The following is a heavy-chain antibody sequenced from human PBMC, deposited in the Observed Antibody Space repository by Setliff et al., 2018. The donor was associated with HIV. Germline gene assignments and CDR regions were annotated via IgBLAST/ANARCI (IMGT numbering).Heavy chain of an antibody. CDR1: ELTFSNYA. J-gene: IGHJ3*02. CDR2: INYDESSE. D-gene: IGHD4-4*01. CDR3: AKDGDYRNGDYDAFDI. Sequence: PGGSLRLSCAASELTFSNYAMTWVRQAPGKGLEWVAFINYDESSEYYADSVKGRVSISRDNSKNTVDLHMNSLRTEDTAVYYCAKDGDYRNGDYDAFDIWGLGTMVTVSS. V-gene: IGHV3-30*02.